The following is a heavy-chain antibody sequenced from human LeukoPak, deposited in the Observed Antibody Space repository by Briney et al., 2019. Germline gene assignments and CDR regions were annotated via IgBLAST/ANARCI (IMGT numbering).Heavy chain of an antibody. CDR1: GFTFSIYA. D-gene: IGHD7-27*01. Sequence: GGSLRLSCSASGFTFSIYAMSWVRQAPGKGLEWVSSTGGGGNTYYADSVKGRFTISRDNSKNTLHLQLNGLRAEDTALYYCAKHELTGDALDLWGQGTMVTVSS. CDR2: TGGGGNT. J-gene: IGHJ3*01. V-gene: IGHV3-23*01. CDR3: AKHELTGDALDL.